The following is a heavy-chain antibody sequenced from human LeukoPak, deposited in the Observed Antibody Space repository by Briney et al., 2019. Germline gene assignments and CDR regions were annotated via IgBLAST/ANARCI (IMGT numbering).Heavy chain of an antibody. Sequence: GASVKVSWKTSGYGFTGYYMHWVRQAPGQGLELMGWISPNSGDTNYAREFQGRVTMTRDTSISTAYMELSGMTSDDTAVYYCARDGSAKSGNNNVYYWGQGTLVTVSS. CDR1: GYGFTGYY. V-gene: IGHV1-2*02. CDR2: ISPNSGDT. D-gene: IGHD4-23*01. J-gene: IGHJ4*02. CDR3: ARDGSAKSGNNNVYY.